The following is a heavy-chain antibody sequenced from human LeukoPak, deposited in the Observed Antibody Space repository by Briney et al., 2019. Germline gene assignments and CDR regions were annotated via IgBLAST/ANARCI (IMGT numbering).Heavy chain of an antibody. CDR1: GGSISSSSYY. CDR3: ARTGYSGYGTQVH. CDR2: IHNSGRF. Sequence: SETLSLTCSVSGGSISSSSYYWGWIRQPPGKGLEWIGSIHNSGRFSHNPSLKSRLSISVDTSKNQFSLKLRSVTAADTAVYYCARTGYSGYGTQVHWGQGTLVAVSS. J-gene: IGHJ4*02. V-gene: IGHV4-39*01. D-gene: IGHD5-12*01.